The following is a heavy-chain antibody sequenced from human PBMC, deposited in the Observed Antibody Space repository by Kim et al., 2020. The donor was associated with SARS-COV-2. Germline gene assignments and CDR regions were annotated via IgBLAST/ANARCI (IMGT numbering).Heavy chain of an antibody. Sequence: GGSLRLSCAASGFNFSNYAMTWVRQAPGKGLEWVSSISGGGDITYYADSMKGHFTISRDNSKNTVFLQMTSLRDEDTALYYCAKPQFCTGGSCLDAFDMWGQGTMDTVSS. D-gene: IGHD2-15*01. V-gene: IGHV3-23*01. CDR2: ISGGGDIT. CDR1: GFNFSNYA. J-gene: IGHJ3*02. CDR3: AKPQFCTGGSCLDAFDM.